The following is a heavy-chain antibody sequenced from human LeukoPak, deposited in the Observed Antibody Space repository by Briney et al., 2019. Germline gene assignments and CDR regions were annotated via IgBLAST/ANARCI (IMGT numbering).Heavy chain of an antibody. CDR1: GYTFTGYY. Sequence: ASVKVSCKASGYTFTGYYMHWVRQAPGKGLEWMGWINPKNGDTDFSQKFQGRVTPTRDTSISTAYMELRSLTSDDTAIYYCARVSIYQLPKRGYYYYMGVWGRGTTVTISS. CDR2: INPKNGDT. CDR3: ARVSIYQLPKRGYYYYMGV. J-gene: IGHJ6*03. D-gene: IGHD2-2*01. V-gene: IGHV1-2*02.